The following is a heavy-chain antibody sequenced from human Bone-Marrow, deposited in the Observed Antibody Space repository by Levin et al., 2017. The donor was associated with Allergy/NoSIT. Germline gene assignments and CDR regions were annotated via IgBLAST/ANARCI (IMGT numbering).Heavy chain of an antibody. Sequence: ASVKVSCKASGGTFSSYTISWVRQAPGQGLEWMGRIIPILGIANYAQKFQGRVTITADKSTSTAYMELSSLRSEDTAVYYCASGTYYYGSGSYPPFDYWGQGTLVTVSS. D-gene: IGHD3-10*01. CDR2: IIPILGIA. CDR1: GGTFSSYT. CDR3: ASGTYYYGSGSYPPFDY. V-gene: IGHV1-69*02. J-gene: IGHJ4*02.